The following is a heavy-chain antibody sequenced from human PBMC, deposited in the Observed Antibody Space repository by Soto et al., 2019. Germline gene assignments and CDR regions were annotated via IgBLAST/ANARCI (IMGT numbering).Heavy chain of an antibody. Sequence: GGFLRLSCAASGVTFISYSMNWVRQAPGKGLEWVGRIKTKTDGGTTDYAAPVKGRFTISRDDSQNTLYLQMNSLNTEDTAVYYCTTVSSGSSAWVLNWGQGTLVTVSS. CDR2: IKTKTDGGTT. CDR1: GVTFISYS. V-gene: IGHV3-15*01. CDR3: TTVSSGSSAWVLN. D-gene: IGHD6-19*01. J-gene: IGHJ4*02.